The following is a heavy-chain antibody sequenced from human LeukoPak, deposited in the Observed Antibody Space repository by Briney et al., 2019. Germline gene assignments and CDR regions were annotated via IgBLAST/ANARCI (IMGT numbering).Heavy chain of an antibody. V-gene: IGHV4-4*07. CDR2: ISSTGST. CDR1: SFSISRNY. CDR3: ARGLLTYYFASDGPPPSLNYYFDY. J-gene: IGHJ4*02. D-gene: IGHD2-15*01. Sequence: PSETLSLTGTVSSFSISRNYWTWIRQPAGKELEWIGLISSTGSTNYNPSLNSRVTMSVDTATNQFSLKLSSVTAADTAVYFCARGLLTYYFASDGPPPSLNYYFDYWGLGIQVTVSS.